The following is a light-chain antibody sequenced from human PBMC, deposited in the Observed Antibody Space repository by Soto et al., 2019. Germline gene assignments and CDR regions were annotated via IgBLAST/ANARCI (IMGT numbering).Light chain of an antibody. CDR1: QSISSY. CDR3: QQRYSTPFT. Sequence: DIQMTQSPYSLSASVGDRVTITCRASQSISSYLNWYQQKPGKAPKLLIYAASSLQSGVPSRFSGSGSGTDFTLTISSLQPEDFATYYCQQRYSTPFTFGPGTKVDIK. J-gene: IGKJ3*01. CDR2: AAS. V-gene: IGKV1-39*01.